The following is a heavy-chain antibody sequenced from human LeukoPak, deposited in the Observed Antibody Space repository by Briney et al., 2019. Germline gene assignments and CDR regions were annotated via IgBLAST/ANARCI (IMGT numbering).Heavy chain of an antibody. CDR2: IYPGDSDI. J-gene: IGHJ5*01. Sequence: GESLKISCKGSGYSFSIYWIAWVRQMPGKDLEWMGNIYPGDSDIRYSPSFQGQVTFSADKSISTAYLQWSSLKASDTAMYYCARRDSSGYSFDSWGQGTLVTVSS. CDR3: ARRDSSGYSFDS. V-gene: IGHV5-51*01. CDR1: GYSFSIYW. D-gene: IGHD3-22*01.